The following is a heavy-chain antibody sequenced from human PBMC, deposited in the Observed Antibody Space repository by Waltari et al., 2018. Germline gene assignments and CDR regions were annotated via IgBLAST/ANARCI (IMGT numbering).Heavy chain of an antibody. Sequence: ELQLLASGGGLVQPGGSLRLSCAASGFTFSSYAMSWVRQAPGKGLEWVSVISGSGGSTYYADSVKGRFTISRDNSKNTLYLQMNSLRAEDTAVYYCAKLSPEVEGAFDIWGQGTMVTVSS. CDR3: AKLSPEVEGAFDI. CDR1: GFTFSSYA. D-gene: IGHD3-16*02. V-gene: IGHV3-23*01. J-gene: IGHJ3*02. CDR2: ISGSGGST.